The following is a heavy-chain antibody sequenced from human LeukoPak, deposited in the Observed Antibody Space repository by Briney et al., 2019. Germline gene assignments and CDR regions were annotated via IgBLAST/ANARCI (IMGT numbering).Heavy chain of an antibody. Sequence: GGSLRLSCAASGFTFSSYWMSWVRQAPGKGLEWVANIKQDGSEKYYVDSVKGRFTISRDNAKNSLYLQMNSPRAEDTAVYYCVREWNSTPPEVWNYYFDYWGQGTLVTVSS. V-gene: IGHV3-7*01. CDR1: GFTFSSYW. CDR3: VREWNSTPPEVWNYYFDY. CDR2: IKQDGSEK. J-gene: IGHJ4*02. D-gene: IGHD1-7*01.